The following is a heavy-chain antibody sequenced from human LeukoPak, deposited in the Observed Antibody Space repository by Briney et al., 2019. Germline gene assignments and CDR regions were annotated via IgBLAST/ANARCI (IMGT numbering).Heavy chain of an antibody. V-gene: IGHV3-30-3*01. CDR1: GFTFSNYA. Sequence: PGGSLRLSCAASGFTFSNYAVHWVRQAPGKGLEWVAVISYDGSNKYYADSVKGRFTISRDNSKNTLYLQMNSLRAEDTAVYYCARDAQHSRGGFPLQWGQGTLVTVSS. CDR3: ARDAQHSRGGFPLQ. J-gene: IGHJ4*02. D-gene: IGHD2-15*01. CDR2: ISYDGSNK.